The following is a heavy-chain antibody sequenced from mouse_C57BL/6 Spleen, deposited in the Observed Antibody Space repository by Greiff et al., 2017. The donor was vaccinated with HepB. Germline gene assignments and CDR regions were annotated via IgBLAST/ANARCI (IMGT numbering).Heavy chain of an antibody. D-gene: IGHD4-1*01. CDR3: AREALGHWYFDV. V-gene: IGHV5-4*01. J-gene: IGHJ1*03. CDR2: ISDGGSYT. Sequence: EVQRVESGGGLVKPGGSLKLSCAASGFTFSSYAMSWVRQTPEKRLEWVATISDGGSYTFYPDNVKGRFTISRDNAKNNLYLQMSHLKSEDTAMYYCAREALGHWYFDVWGTGTTVTVSS. CDR1: GFTFSSYA.